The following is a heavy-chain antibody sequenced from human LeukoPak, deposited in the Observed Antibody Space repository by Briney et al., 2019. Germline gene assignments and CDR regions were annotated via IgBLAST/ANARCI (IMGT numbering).Heavy chain of an antibody. CDR1: GFTFSDYY. D-gene: IGHD4-11*01. CDR3: ARDPDDYSKSRWSSSSHP. V-gene: IGHV3-11*04. CDR2: ISSGGSTI. Sequence: PGGSLRLSCAASGFTFSDYYMSWIRQAPGKGLEWVSYISSGGSTIYYADSVKGRFTISRDNAKNSLYLQMNSLRAEDTAVYYCARDPDDYSKSRWSSSSHPWGQGTLVTVSS. J-gene: IGHJ5*02.